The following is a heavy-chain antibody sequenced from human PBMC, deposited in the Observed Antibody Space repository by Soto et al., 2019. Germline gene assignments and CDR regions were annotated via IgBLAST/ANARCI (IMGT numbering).Heavy chain of an antibody. CDR1: GGSISSSSYY. J-gene: IGHJ4*02. CDR3: ARGEWLRGEDY. D-gene: IGHD5-12*01. Sequence: QLQLQESGPGLVKPSETLSLTCTVSGGSISSSSYYWGWIRQPPGKGLEWIGSIYYSGSTYYNPSLMSRVTISVDTSQNQFSLKLSSVTAADTAVYYCARGEWLRGEDYWGQGTLVTVSS. CDR2: IYYSGST. V-gene: IGHV4-39*01.